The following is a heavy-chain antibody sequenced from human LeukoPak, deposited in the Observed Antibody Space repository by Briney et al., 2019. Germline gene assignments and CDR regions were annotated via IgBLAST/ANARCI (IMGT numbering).Heavy chain of an antibody. Sequence: ASVKVSCKASGYTFTGYYMHWVRQAPGQGLEWMGWINPNSGGTKYAQKYQGRVTMTRDTSISTAYMELNSLRSDDTVVYYCEVDGVGSGSYYYWGQGTLVTVSS. J-gene: IGHJ4*02. CDR3: EVDGVGSGSYYY. V-gene: IGHV1-2*02. D-gene: IGHD1-26*01. CDR1: GYTFTGYY. CDR2: INPNSGGT.